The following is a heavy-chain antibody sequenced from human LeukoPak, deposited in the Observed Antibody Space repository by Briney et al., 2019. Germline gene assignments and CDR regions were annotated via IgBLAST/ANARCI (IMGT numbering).Heavy chain of an antibody. D-gene: IGHD4-17*01. Sequence: GGSLRLSCAASGFMFSSNWMSWVRQAPGKGLEWVANIKQDGSEKYYVDSVKGRFTISRDNAKNSLYLQMNSLRVEDTAVYYCARLWATVIDWGAFDIWGQGTMITVSS. CDR3: ARLWATVIDWGAFDI. CDR2: IKQDGSEK. CDR1: GFMFSSNW. V-gene: IGHV3-7*01. J-gene: IGHJ3*02.